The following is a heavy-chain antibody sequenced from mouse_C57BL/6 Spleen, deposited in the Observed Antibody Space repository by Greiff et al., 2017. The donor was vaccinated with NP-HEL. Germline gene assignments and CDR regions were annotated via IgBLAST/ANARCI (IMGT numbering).Heavy chain of an antibody. CDR1: GFTFSSYA. Sequence: EVMLVESGGGLVKPGGSLKLSCAASGFTFSSYAMSWVRQTPEKRLEWVATISDGGSYTYYPDNVKGRFTISRDNAKNNLYLQMSHLKSEDTAMYYCARAVLRFYFDVWGTGTTVTVSS. D-gene: IGHD1-1*01. CDR2: ISDGGSYT. J-gene: IGHJ1*03. V-gene: IGHV5-4*03. CDR3: ARAVLRFYFDV.